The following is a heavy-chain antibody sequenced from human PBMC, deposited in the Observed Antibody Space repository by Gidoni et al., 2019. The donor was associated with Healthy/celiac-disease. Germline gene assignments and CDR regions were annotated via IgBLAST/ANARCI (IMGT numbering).Heavy chain of an antibody. Sequence: QVQLVPSGAEVKQPGSSVQVSCKASGGTFSSYAISWVRQAPGQGREWMGGILPIFGTANYAQKFQGRVTMTADESTSTAYRELSSLRSEDTDGYYCARGGYSYGYGDWFDPGGQGTLVTVSS. CDR3: ARGGYSYGYGDWFDP. V-gene: IGHV1-69*01. J-gene: IGHJ5*02. CDR1: GGTFSSYA. CDR2: ILPIFGTA. D-gene: IGHD5-18*01.